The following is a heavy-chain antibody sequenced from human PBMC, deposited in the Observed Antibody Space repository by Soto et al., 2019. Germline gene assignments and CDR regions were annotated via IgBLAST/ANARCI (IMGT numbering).Heavy chain of an antibody. CDR2: ISYDGSNK. J-gene: IGHJ6*02. CDR3: ANLRIAAAGTAPQYYYYGMDV. Sequence: GGSLRLSCAASGFTFSSYGMHWVRQAPGKGLEWVAVISYDGSNKYYADSVKGRFTISRDNSKNTLYLQMNSLRAEDTAVYYCANLRIAAAGTAPQYYYYGMDVWGQGTTVTVSS. D-gene: IGHD6-13*01. CDR1: GFTFSSYG. V-gene: IGHV3-30*18.